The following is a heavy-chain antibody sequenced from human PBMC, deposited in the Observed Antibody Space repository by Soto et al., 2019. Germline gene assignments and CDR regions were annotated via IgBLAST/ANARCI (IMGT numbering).Heavy chain of an antibody. V-gene: IGHV1-69*13. CDR1: GGTFSSYA. Sequence: RASVKVSCKASGGTFSSYAISWVRQAPGQGLEWMGGIIPIFGTANYAQKFQGRVTITADESTSTAYMELSSLRSEDTAVYYCARRGGSYYDILTGYYQYYYGMDVWGQGTTGTVSS. CDR2: IIPIFGTA. J-gene: IGHJ6*02. CDR3: ARRGGSYYDILTGYYQYYYGMDV. D-gene: IGHD3-9*01.